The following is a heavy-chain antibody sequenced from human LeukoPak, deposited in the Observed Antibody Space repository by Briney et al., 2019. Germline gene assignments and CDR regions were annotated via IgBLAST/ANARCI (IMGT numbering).Heavy chain of an antibody. V-gene: IGHV3-7*01. D-gene: IGHD4-17*01. CDR2: IKQDGSEK. J-gene: IGHJ5*02. CDR3: AREITVTTGGFDP. CDR1: GFTFSGYW. Sequence: SGGSLRLSCAASGFTFSGYWMSWVRQAPGKGLEWVANIKQDGSEKYYVDSVKGRFTISRDNAKNSLYLQMNSLRAEDTAVYYCAREITVTTGGFDPWGQGTLVTVSS.